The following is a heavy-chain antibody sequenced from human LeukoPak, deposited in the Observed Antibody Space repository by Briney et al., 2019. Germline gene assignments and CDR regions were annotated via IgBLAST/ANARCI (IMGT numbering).Heavy chain of an antibody. D-gene: IGHD5-12*01. CDR3: ARDRGYSGYGPLRLDY. CDR1: GGSFSGYY. V-gene: IGHV4-34*01. CDR2: INHSGST. J-gene: IGHJ4*02. Sequence: SETLSLTCAVYGGSFSGYYWSWIRQPPGKGLEWIGEINHSGSTNCNPSLKSRVTISVDTSKNQFSLKLSSVTAADTAVYYCARDRGYSGYGPLRLDYWGQGTLVTVSS.